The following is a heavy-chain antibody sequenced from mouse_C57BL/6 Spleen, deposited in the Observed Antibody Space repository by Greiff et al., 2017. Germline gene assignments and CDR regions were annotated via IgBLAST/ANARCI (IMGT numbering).Heavy chain of an antibody. V-gene: IGHV1-82*01. J-gene: IGHJ4*01. CDR1: GYAFSSSW. CDR2: IYPGDGDT. D-gene: IGHD2-5*01. Sequence: VQLVESGPELVKPGASVKISCKASGYAFSSSWMNWVKQRPGKGLEWIGRIYPGDGDTNYNGKFKGKATLTADKSSSTAYMQLSSLTSEDSAVYFCARSSSYYSNYVAMDYWGQGTSVTVSS. CDR3: ARSSSYYSNYVAMDY.